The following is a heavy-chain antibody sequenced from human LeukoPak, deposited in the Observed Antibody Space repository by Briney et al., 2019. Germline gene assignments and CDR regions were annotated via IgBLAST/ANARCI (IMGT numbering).Heavy chain of an antibody. V-gene: IGHV3-30*18. CDR2: ISYDGSNK. CDR3: ANLPSYDFWAGHKTPDFDN. CDR1: GFTLTTYG. D-gene: IGHD3-3*01. J-gene: IGHJ4*02. Sequence: GGSLRPTCAVSGFTLTTYGMHWVRQAPGKGLEWVAVISYDGSNKHYADSVKGRFTISKDNSENTLYLQMNSLRAEDTAVYYCANLPSYDFWAGHKTPDFDNWGQRTLVAVSS.